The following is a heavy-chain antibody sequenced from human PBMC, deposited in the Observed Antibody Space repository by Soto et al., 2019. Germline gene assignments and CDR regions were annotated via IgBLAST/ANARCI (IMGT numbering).Heavy chain of an antibody. CDR1: GYTFTSYG. CDR3: ASATYSNYVGYYYYYGMDV. J-gene: IGHJ6*02. D-gene: IGHD4-4*01. V-gene: IGHV1-18*01. Sequence: ASVKVSCKASGYTFTSYGISWVRQAPGQGLEWMGWISAYNGNTNYAQKLQGRVTMTTDTSTSTAYMELRSLRSDDTAVYYCASATYSNYVGYYYYYGMDVWGQGTTVTVSS. CDR2: ISAYNGNT.